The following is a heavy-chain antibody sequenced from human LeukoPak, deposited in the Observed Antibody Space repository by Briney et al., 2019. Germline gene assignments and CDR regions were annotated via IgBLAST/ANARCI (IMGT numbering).Heavy chain of an antibody. CDR3: ARLPPLWELLDHWYFDL. Sequence: SETLSLTCTVSGGSISSYYWSWIRQPAGKGLEWIGRIYTSGSTNYNPSLKSRVTMSVDTSKNQFSLKLSSVTAADTAVYYCARLPPLWELLDHWYFDLWGRGTLVTVSS. J-gene: IGHJ2*01. D-gene: IGHD1-26*01. V-gene: IGHV4-4*07. CDR2: IYTSGST. CDR1: GGSISSYY.